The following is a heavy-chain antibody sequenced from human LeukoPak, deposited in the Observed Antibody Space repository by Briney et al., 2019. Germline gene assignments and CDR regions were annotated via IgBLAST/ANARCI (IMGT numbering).Heavy chain of an antibody. CDR1: GYSFTGYY. J-gene: IGHJ4*02. V-gene: IGHV1-46*01. CDR2: INPSGGST. CDR3: AVLGGGHTLGD. D-gene: IGHD3-16*01. Sequence: ASVKVSCKASGYSFTGYYMHWVRQAPGQGLEWMGIINPSGGSTTYGQKFQGRVTMIRDTSTSTVYMELSSMRYEDTAVYYCAVLGGGHTLGDWGQGTLVTVSS.